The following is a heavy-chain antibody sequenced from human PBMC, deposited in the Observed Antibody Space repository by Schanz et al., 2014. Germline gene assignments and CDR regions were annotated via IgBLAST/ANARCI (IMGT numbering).Heavy chain of an antibody. CDR3: AKVREWWPYYFDY. CDR2: ISGGGGSA. D-gene: IGHD2-15*01. J-gene: IGHJ4*02. V-gene: IGHV3-23*01. CDR1: GFTFNNYD. Sequence: EAQLLESGGGLVQPGGSLRLSCAASGFTFNNYDMNWVRLVPGKGLECVSGISGGGGSAYYADSVKGRFTISRDNSKNTLYLQMSSLRAEDTAVYYCAKVREWWPYYFDYWGQGTLVTVSS.